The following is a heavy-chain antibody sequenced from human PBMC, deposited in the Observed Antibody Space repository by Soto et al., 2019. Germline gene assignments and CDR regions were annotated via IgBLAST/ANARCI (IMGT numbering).Heavy chain of an antibody. J-gene: IGHJ3*02. D-gene: IGHD5-12*01. CDR2: ISYDGRNE. CDR1: GFTFSSYG. Sequence: LRLSCAASGFTFSSYGMRWVRQAPGKGLEWVAVISYDGRNEYYGDSVKGRLTISRDNSKNTLYLQMNSLRAEDTAVYYCAKDMEMSTKKSAFDIWGQGTMVTVSS. CDR3: AKDMEMSTKKSAFDI. V-gene: IGHV3-30*18.